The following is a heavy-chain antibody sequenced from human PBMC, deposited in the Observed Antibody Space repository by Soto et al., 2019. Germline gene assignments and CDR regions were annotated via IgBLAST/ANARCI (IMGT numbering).Heavy chain of an antibody. CDR3: ARDGPLLLSQDVPEYFQH. CDR1: GYTFTSCY. CDR2: INPSGGST. J-gene: IGHJ1*01. V-gene: IGHV1-46*01. D-gene: IGHD2-15*01. Sequence: ASVKVACSASGYTFTSCYMHWVRQAPGQGLEWMGIINPSGGSTSYAQKFQGRVTMTRDTSTSTVYMELSSLRSEDTAVYYCARDGPLLLSQDVPEYFQHWGQGTLVTVSS.